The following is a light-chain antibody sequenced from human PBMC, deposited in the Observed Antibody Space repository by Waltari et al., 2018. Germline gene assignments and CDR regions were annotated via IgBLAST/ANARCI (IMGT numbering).Light chain of an antibody. J-gene: IGLJ2*01. CDR2: SNN. Sequence: QSVLTQPPSASGTPGQRVPISCSGSSSNIGSNTVNWYQQLPGTAPKLLIYSNNQRPAWVPDRCSGSKSGTSASLAISGLQSEDEADYYGAAWDDSLNGVVFGGGTKLTVL. CDR1: SSNIGSNT. V-gene: IGLV1-44*01. CDR3: AAWDDSLNGVV.